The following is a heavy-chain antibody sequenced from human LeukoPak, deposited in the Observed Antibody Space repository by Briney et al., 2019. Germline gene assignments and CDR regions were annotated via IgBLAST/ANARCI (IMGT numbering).Heavy chain of an antibody. V-gene: IGHV3-23*01. CDR2: ISGSGGST. CDR1: GFIFSSYA. CDR3: AKALCSGGTCYRFDY. J-gene: IGHJ4*02. D-gene: IGHD2-15*01. Sequence: PGGSLRLSCAASGFIFSSYAMSWVRQAPGKGLEWVSAISGSGGSTYSADSVKGRFTISRDNSKNTLYLQMNSLRAEDTAVYYCAKALCSGGTCYRFDYWGQGTLVTVSS.